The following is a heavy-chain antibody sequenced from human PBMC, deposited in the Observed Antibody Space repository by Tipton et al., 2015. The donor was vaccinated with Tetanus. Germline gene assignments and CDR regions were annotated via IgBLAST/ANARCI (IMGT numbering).Heavy chain of an antibody. CDR3: AKRIEGEGIGTPRAFDS. D-gene: IGHD1-14*01. CDR1: GFTFSNYA. CDR2: ISASGRNT. V-gene: IGHV3-23*01. J-gene: IGHJ4*02. Sequence: SLRLSCAASGFTFSNYAMIWVRQAPGKGLEWVSAISASGRNTYYADSVKGRFTSSRDNSKNIHYLEMSSLRAEDTAVYFCAKRIEGEGIGTPRAFDSWGQGTLVTVSA.